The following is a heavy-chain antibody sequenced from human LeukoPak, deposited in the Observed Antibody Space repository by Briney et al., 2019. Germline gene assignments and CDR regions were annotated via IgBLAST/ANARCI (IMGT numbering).Heavy chain of an antibody. Sequence: GGSLRLSCAASGLTFSSYGMHWVRQAPGKGLEWVAFIRYDGSNKYYADSVKGRFTISRDNSKNTLYLQMNSLRAEDTAIYYCAKENWYLYNNNWYKTWFDPWGQGTLVTVSS. V-gene: IGHV3-30*02. CDR2: IRYDGSNK. CDR1: GLTFSSYG. D-gene: IGHD6-13*01. J-gene: IGHJ5*02. CDR3: AKENWYLYNNNWYKTWFDP.